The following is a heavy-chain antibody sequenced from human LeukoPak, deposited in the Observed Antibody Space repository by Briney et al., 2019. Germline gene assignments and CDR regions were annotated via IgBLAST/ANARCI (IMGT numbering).Heavy chain of an antibody. V-gene: IGHV3-53*01. D-gene: IGHD5-24*01. J-gene: IGHJ4*02. CDR1: GFTVSSNS. Sequence: GGSLRLSCTVSGFTVSSNSMSWVRQAPGKGLEWVSFIYSDNTHYSDSVKGRFTISRDNAKNTLFLQINSLRAEDTAVYYCARDNGDGYNPSYFDYWGQGTLVTVSS. CDR3: ARDNGDGYNPSYFDY. CDR2: IYSDNT.